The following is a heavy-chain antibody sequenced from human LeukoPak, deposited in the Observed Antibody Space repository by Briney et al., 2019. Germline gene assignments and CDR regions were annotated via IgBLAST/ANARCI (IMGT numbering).Heavy chain of an antibody. J-gene: IGHJ4*02. D-gene: IGHD3-10*01. CDR1: GGSIGKTSYY. CDR3: ARVHWVVRGVRLYYFDY. V-gene: IGHV4-39*07. Sequence: SETLSLTCTVSGGSIGKTSYYWGWIRQHPGKGLEWIGEINHSGSTNYNPSFKSRVTISVDTSKNQFSLKLSSVTAADTAVYYCARVHWVVRGVRLYYFDYWGQGTLATVSS. CDR2: INHSGST.